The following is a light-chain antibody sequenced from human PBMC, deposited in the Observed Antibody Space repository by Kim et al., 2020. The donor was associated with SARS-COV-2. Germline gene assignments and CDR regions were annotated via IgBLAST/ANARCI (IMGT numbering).Light chain of an antibody. V-gene: IGLV2-8*01. CDR3: SSYAGSKIAV. CDR2: VVN. J-gene: IGLJ2*01. Sequence: QSALTQPPSASGSPGQSVTISCTGTSSDVGAYNYVSWYQQHPGKAPKLMIYVVNKRPSGVPDRFSGSKSGNTASLTVSGLQAEDGADYYCSSYAGSKIAVFGGGTQLTVL. CDR1: SSDVGAYNY.